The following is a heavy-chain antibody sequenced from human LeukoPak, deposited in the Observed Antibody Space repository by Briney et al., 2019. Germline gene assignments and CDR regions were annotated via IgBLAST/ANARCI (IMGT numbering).Heavy chain of an antibody. CDR1: GYTFTDYY. Sequence: ASVKVSCKASGYTFTDYYLHWVRQAPGQGLEWMGWISAYNGNTNYAQKLQGRVTMTTDTSTSTAYMELRSLRSDDTAVYYCARDPIPFDYWGQGTLVTVSS. V-gene: IGHV1-18*04. J-gene: IGHJ4*02. CDR3: ARDPIPFDY. CDR2: ISAYNGNT. D-gene: IGHD2-2*02.